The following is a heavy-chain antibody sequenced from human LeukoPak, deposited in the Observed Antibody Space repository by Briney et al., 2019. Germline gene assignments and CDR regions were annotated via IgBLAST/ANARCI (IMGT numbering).Heavy chain of an antibody. D-gene: IGHD3-10*01. V-gene: IGHV1-8*01. CDR1: GYTFTSYD. CDR2: MNPNSGNT. CDR3: ARRYYYGSGSYYSWFDP. Sequence: ASVKVSCKASGYTFTSYDINWVRQATGQGLEWMGWMNPNSGNTGYAQKFQGRVNMTRNTSISTAYMELSSLRSEDTAVYYCARRYYYGSGSYYSWFDPWGQGTLVTVSS. J-gene: IGHJ5*02.